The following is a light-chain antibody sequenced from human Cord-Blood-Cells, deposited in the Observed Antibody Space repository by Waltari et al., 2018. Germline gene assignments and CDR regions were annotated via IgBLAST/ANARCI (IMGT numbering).Light chain of an antibody. CDR2: RNN. Sequence: QSVLTQPPSASGTPGQRVTISCSGSSSNIGSNYVYWYQQLPGTAPKLLIYRNNQWPSGGPDRFSGSKSGTSASLAISGLRSEDEADYYCAAWDDSLSGPVFGGGTKLTVL. CDR3: AAWDDSLSGPV. V-gene: IGLV1-47*01. J-gene: IGLJ2*01. CDR1: SSNIGSNY.